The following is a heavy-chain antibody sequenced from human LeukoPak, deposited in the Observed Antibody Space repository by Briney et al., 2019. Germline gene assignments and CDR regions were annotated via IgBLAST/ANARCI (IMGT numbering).Heavy chain of an antibody. V-gene: IGHV1-2*02. CDR1: GYTFTGYY. Sequence: EASVKVSCKASGYTFTGYYMHWVRQAPGQGLEWMGWINPNSGGTNYAQKFQGRVTMTRDTSISTAYMELSRLRSDDTAVYYCARGQVVQLRYYYYYYGMDVWGQGTTATVSS. CDR3: ARGQVVQLRYYYYYYGMDV. CDR2: INPNSGGT. J-gene: IGHJ6*02. D-gene: IGHD6-13*01.